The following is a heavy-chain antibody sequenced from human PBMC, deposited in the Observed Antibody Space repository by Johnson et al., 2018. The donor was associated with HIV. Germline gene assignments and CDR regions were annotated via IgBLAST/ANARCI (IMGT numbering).Heavy chain of an antibody. D-gene: IGHD2-2*01. CDR1: GFIFGDYA. J-gene: IGHJ3*02. CDR2: IRGKVYGGTT. V-gene: IGHV3-49*04. Sequence: VQLVESGGGLVQPGRSLRLSCTGSGFIFGDYAMSWVRQAPGKGLEWVGFIRGKVYGGTTEYAASVKGRFTISRDVSKSVAYLQVNSRKTEDTAVYYCTRGILVPASTGAFDIWGQGTMVTVSS. CDR3: TRGILVPASTGAFDI.